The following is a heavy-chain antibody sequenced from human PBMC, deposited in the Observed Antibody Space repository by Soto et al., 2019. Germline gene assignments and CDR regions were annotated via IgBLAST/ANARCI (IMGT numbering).Heavy chain of an antibody. CDR3: ARFSGWYGDRWFAP. CDR2: ISAYNGNT. J-gene: IGHJ5*02. D-gene: IGHD6-19*01. V-gene: IGHV1-18*01. CDR1: GYTFTSYG. Sequence: GASVKVSCKASGYTFTSYGMSWVRQAPGQGLEWMGWISAYNGNTNYAQKLQGRVTMTTDPSTSTAYMELRSLRSDDTAVYYCARFSGWYGDRWFAPWGQGTLVTVSS.